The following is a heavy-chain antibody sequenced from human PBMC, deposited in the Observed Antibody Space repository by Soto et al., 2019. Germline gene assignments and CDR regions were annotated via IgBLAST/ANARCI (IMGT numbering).Heavy chain of an antibody. D-gene: IGHD3-10*01. Sequence: ASETLSLTCTVSGGSVSSGSYYWSWIRQPPGKGLEWIGYIYYSGSTNYNPSLKSRVTISVDTSKNQFSLKLSSVTAADTAVYYCARDHYYGSGSYLYWGQGTLATVSS. CDR1: GGSVSSGSYY. CDR3: ARDHYYGSGSYLY. J-gene: IGHJ4*02. V-gene: IGHV4-61*01. CDR2: IYYSGST.